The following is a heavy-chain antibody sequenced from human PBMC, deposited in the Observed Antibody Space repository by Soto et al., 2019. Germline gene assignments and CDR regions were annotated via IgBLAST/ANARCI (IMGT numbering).Heavy chain of an antibody. D-gene: IGHD6-19*01. CDR3: ASRSSGWYFDY. V-gene: IGHV3-9*01. J-gene: IGHJ4*02. CDR1: GFTFDDYA. Sequence: PGGSLRLSCAASGFTFDDYAMHWVRQAPGKGLEWVSCISWNSGSIGYADSVKGRFTISRDNSKNTLYLQMNSLRAEDTAVYYCASRSSGWYFDYWGQGTLVTVSS. CDR2: ISWNSGSI.